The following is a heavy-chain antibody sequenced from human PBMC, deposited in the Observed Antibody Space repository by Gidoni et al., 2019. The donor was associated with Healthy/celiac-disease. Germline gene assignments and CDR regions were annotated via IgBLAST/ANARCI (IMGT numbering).Heavy chain of an antibody. CDR2: IYSGGST. CDR1: GFTVSSNY. V-gene: IGHV3-53*04. Sequence: EVQLVESGGGLVQPGGSLRLSCAASGFTVSSNYMSWVRQAPGNGLEWVSVIYSGGSTYYADSVKGRFIISRHNSKNTLYLQMNSLRAEDTAVYYCARSLLDYGMDVWGQGTTVTVSS. CDR3: ARSLLDYGMDV. J-gene: IGHJ6*02.